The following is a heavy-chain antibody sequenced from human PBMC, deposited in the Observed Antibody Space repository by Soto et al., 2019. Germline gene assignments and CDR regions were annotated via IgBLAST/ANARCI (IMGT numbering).Heavy chain of an antibody. J-gene: IGHJ4*02. V-gene: IGHV3-33*01. CDR1: GFTFSNYG. D-gene: IGHD2-21*01. CDR2: IWYDGNNK. CDR3: ARGLHSLFDY. Sequence: LRLSCAASGFTFSNYGMHWVRQAPGKGLEWVAVIWYDGNNKYYADSVKGRFTISRDNSNNTLYVQMTSLRAEDTAVYYCARGLHSLFDYWGQGALVTVSS.